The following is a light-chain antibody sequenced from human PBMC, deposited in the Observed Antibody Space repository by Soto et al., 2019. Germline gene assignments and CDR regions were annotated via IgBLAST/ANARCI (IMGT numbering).Light chain of an antibody. CDR3: QQASSFPLT. V-gene: IGKV1D-12*01. J-gene: IGKJ4*01. CDR2: TAS. CDR1: QGINSW. Sequence: DSQMTQSPSSVSASVGDRVTISCRASQGINSWLAWYQQKPGKAPKLLIYTASNLESGVPSRFSGSGSGTDFTLTISSLQPEDFATYYCQQASSFPLTFGGGTRVEIK.